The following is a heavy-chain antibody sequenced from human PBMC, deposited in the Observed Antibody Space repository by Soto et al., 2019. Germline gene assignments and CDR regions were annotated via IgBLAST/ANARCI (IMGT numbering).Heavy chain of an antibody. CDR3: ARDSTIPRRYYMDV. Sequence: GGSLRLSCAASGFTFSSYSMNWVRQAPGKGLEWVSSISSSSSYIYYADSVKGRFTISRDNAKNSLCLQMNSLRAEDTAVYYCARDSTIPRRYYMDVWGKGTTVTVSS. J-gene: IGHJ6*03. V-gene: IGHV3-21*01. D-gene: IGHD5-12*01. CDR2: ISSSSSYI. CDR1: GFTFSSYS.